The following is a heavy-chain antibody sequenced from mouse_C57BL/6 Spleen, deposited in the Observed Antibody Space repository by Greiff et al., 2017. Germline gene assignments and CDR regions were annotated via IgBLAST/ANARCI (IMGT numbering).Heavy chain of an antibody. V-gene: IGHV1-53*01. Sequence: AQLQQPGTELVKPGASVKLSCKASGYTFTSYWMHWVKQRPGQGLEWIGNINPSNGGTNYNEKFKSKATLTVDKSSSTAYMQLSSLTSEDSAVYYCAREEGQLRLQIFDYWGQGTTLTVSS. D-gene: IGHD3-2*02. J-gene: IGHJ2*01. CDR2: INPSNGGT. CDR3: AREEGQLRLQIFDY. CDR1: GYTFTSYW.